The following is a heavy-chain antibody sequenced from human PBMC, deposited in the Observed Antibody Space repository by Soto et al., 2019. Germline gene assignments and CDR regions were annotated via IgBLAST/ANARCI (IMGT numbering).Heavy chain of an antibody. D-gene: IGHD2-15*01. Sequence: PGGSLRLSCAASGFTFSSYGMHWVRQAPGKGLEWVAVISYDGSNKYYADSVKGRFTISRDNSKNTLYLQMNSLRAEDTAVYYCAKTPLRGYCSGGSCYVSYMDVWGKGTTVTVSS. CDR2: ISYDGSNK. V-gene: IGHV3-30*18. CDR3: AKTPLRGYCSGGSCYVSYMDV. CDR1: GFTFSSYG. J-gene: IGHJ6*03.